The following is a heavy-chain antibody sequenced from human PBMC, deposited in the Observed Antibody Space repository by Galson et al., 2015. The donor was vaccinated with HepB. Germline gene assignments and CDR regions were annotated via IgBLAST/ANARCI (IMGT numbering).Heavy chain of an antibody. J-gene: IGHJ4*02. V-gene: IGHV1-69*13. Sequence: SVKVSCKASGVTFRISSIIWVRPSPGQGLDCMVGLIPIFGTANYAQKFQGRVTITADESTSTAYMELSSLRSEDTAVYYCARGEGGATNRLEDWGQGTMVTVSS. D-gene: IGHD1-26*01. CDR2: LIPIFGTA. CDR1: GVTFRISS. CDR3: ARGEGGATNRLED.